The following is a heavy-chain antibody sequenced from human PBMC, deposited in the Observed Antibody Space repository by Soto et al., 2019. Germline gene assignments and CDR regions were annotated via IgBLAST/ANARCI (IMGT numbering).Heavy chain of an antibody. CDR1: GFTLNTYS. CDR2: VSFEGVNK. V-gene: IGHV3-30-3*01. Sequence: GGSLRLSGSVSGFTLNTYSMHWFGQAPGKGLEGVAVVSFEGVNKHYRDSVKGRFTISRDIAKNMLYLQMTSLRLEDTALYYCARDPDLIEAAGNYFDYWGQGTLVTVSS. D-gene: IGHD6-13*01. J-gene: IGHJ4*02. CDR3: ARDPDLIEAAGNYFDY.